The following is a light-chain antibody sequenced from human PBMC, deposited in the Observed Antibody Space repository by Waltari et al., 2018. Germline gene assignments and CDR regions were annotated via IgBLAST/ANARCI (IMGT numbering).Light chain of an antibody. J-gene: IGKJ4*01. CDR1: QSISIY. CDR2: AAS. V-gene: IGKV1-39*01. Sequence: DIQMTQSPSSLSASVGHRGTITCRASQSISIYLNWYQQKPGKAPKLLIYAASSLQSGVPSRFSGSGSGTDFTLTISSLQPEDSATYFCQQSYTMPLTFGGGTKVVIK. CDR3: QQSYTMPLT.